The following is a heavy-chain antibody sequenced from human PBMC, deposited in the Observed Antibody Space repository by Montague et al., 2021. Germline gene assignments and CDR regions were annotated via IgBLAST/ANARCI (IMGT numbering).Heavy chain of an antibody. J-gene: IGHJ6*02. V-gene: IGHV3-30*04. CDR2: ISYDGSNK. CDR1: GFTFSSYG. D-gene: IGHD6-13*01. CDR3: AREQVWPIAAAGTSYSYYAMDV. Sequence: SLRLSCSASGFTFSSYGMHWVRQAPGKGLEWVTLISYDGSNKDYADSVKGRFTISRDNSKNTLYLQMNSLRADDTAMYYCAREQVWPIAAAGTSYSYYAMDVWGQGTTVTVSS.